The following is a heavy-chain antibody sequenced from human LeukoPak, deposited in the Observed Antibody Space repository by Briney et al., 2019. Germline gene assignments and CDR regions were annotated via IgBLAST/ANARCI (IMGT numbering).Heavy chain of an antibody. V-gene: IGHV1-8*03. Sequence: ASVKVSCKASVYTFISYDINWVRQATGQGLEWMGWMNPNSGNTGYAQKFQGRVTITRNTYISTAYMELSSRRSEDTAVYYCARAYGDYTTGNWYFDLWGRGTLVTVSS. CDR1: VYTFISYD. CDR2: MNPNSGNT. J-gene: IGHJ2*01. D-gene: IGHD4-17*01. CDR3: ARAYGDYTTGNWYFDL.